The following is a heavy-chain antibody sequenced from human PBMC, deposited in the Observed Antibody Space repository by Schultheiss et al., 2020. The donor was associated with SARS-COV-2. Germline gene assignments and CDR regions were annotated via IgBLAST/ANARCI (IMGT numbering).Heavy chain of an antibody. CDR1: GGSISSYY. D-gene: IGHD3-9*01. J-gene: IGHJ6*02. CDR2: IYYSGST. V-gene: IGHV4-59*01. Sequence: SQTLSLTCTVSGGSISSYYWSWIRQPPGKGLEWIGYIYYSGSTNYNPSLKSRVTISVDTSKNQFSLKLSSVTAADTAVYYCARGIMTGYYLSYYYYYYGMDVWGQVTTVTVSS. CDR3: ARGIMTGYYLSYYYYYYGMDV.